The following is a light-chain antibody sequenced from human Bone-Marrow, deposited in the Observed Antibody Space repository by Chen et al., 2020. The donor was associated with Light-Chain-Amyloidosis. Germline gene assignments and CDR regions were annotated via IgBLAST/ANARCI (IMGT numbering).Light chain of an antibody. V-gene: IGLV2-14*01. CDR2: EVS. Sequence: QSPLTQPASGYGSPGQSITISCTGTSSDVGGDNHVSGYQQPPDKAPKLMISEVSIRPSWVPYRFSCSNSDNTASLTISGLQTEDEADYFCSSYTITNTLVVGSGTRVTVL. CDR3: SSYTITNTLV. CDR1: SSDVGGDNH. J-gene: IGLJ1*01.